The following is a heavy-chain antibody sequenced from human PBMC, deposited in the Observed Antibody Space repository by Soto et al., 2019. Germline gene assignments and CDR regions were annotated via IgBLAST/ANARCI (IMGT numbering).Heavy chain of an antibody. D-gene: IGHD4-17*01. Sequence: ASVKVSCKASGYTFSSYGISWVRQAPRQGLEWMGWIGAYNGNTNYAQNLQGRVTMTTDTSTSTAYMELRSLSSDDTAVYYCARSGATLTRLFDSWSQGTLVTVSS. CDR2: IGAYNGNT. V-gene: IGHV1-18*01. CDR1: GYTFSSYG. J-gene: IGHJ4*02. CDR3: ARSGATLTRLFDS.